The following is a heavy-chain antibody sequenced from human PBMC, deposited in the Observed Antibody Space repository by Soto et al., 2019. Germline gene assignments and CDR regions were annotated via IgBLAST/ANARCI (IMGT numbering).Heavy chain of an antibody. CDR2: INPRGGSI. Sequence: QVQLVQSGAEVKKPGASVKVSCKASGYTFTSYYMHWVRQPPGLGLGWMGIINPRGGSISYAQKFQGRVTVTRDTSTSTAYMELSSLRSDDTAVYYCAREDCGGDCYSIHYYYYYGMDVWGQGTTVTVSS. D-gene: IGHD2-21*02. J-gene: IGHJ6*02. CDR3: AREDCGGDCYSIHYYYYYGMDV. V-gene: IGHV1-46*01. CDR1: GYTFTSYY.